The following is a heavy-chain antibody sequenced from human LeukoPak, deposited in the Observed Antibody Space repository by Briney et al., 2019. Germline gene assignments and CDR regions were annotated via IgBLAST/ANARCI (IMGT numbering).Heavy chain of an antibody. CDR3: AKVGDDSSGYPYFDY. J-gene: IGHJ4*02. D-gene: IGHD3-22*01. CDR1: GFTFSSYA. V-gene: IGHV3-23*01. CDR2: ISGSGGST. Sequence: GGSLRLSCAASGFTFSSYAMSRVRQAPGKGLEWISAISGSGGSTYYADSVKGRFTISRDNSKNTLYLQMNSLRAEDTAVYYCAKVGDDSSGYPYFDYWGQGALVTVSS.